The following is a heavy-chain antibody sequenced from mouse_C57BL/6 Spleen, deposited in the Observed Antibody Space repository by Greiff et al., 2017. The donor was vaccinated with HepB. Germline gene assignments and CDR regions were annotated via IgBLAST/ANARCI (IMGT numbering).Heavy chain of an antibody. V-gene: IGHV1-69*01. J-gene: IGHJ1*03. CDR2: IDPSDSYT. CDR1: GYTFTSYW. CDR3: ARGRLLWYFDG. Sequence: QVQLQQPGAELVMPGASVKLSCKASGYTFTSYWMHWVKQRPGQGLEWIGEIDPSDSYTNYNQKFKGKSTLTVDKSSSTAYMQLSSLTSEDSAVYYCARGRLLWYFDGWGTGTTVTVSS. D-gene: IGHD2-3*01.